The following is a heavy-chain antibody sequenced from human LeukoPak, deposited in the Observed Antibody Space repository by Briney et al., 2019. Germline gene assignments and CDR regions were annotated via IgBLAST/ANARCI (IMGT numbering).Heavy chain of an antibody. Sequence: GGSLRLSCAASGFTFSSYWMSWVRQAPGKGLEWVANIKQDGSEKYYVDSVKGRFTISRDNAKNSLYLQMNSLRAEDTAVYYCAAHSRSYSDYYYYGMDVWGQGTTVTVSS. CDR3: AAHSRSYSDYYYYGMDV. CDR2: IKQDGSEK. V-gene: IGHV3-7*01. J-gene: IGHJ6*02. D-gene: IGHD1-26*01. CDR1: GFTFSSYW.